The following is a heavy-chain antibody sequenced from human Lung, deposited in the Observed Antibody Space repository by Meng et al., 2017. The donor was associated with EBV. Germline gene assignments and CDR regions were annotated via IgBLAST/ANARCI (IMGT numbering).Heavy chain of an antibody. CDR3: ASFDHIPRRNYFDY. V-gene: IGHV4-31*03. J-gene: IGHJ4*02. CDR1: GGSISSGGHY. Sequence: QAQLQESGPGLVKPSQTLSLTCTVSGGSISSGGHYWSWIRQHPEKGLEWIGYIYYSGSTYYKPSLKSRLTISVDTSKNQFSLNLNSMTAADTAVYYCASFDHIPRRNYFDYWGQGTLVTVSS. CDR2: IYYSGST. D-gene: IGHD2-21*01.